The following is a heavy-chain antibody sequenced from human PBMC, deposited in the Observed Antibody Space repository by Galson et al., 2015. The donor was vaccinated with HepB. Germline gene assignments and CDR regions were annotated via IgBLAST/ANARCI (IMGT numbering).Heavy chain of an antibody. CDR1: GYTFTTYY. Sequence: QSGAEVKKPGDSLKVSCKASGYTFTTYYLHWVRQAPGQGLEWMGIVNPSSGTASYAQQFQGRLTMTRDTATSTVYIDLSSLRSEDTAVYYCARDPSTGSTGDAFDLWGQGTLVTVSS. J-gene: IGHJ3*01. CDR3: ARDPSTGSTGDAFDL. V-gene: IGHV1-46*01. CDR2: VNPSSGTA. D-gene: IGHD3-10*01.